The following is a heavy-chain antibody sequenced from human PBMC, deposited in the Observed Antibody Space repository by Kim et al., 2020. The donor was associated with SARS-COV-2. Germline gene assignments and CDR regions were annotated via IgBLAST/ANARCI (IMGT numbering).Heavy chain of an antibody. Sequence: LKSRVTISVDTSKNQFSLKLSSVTAADTAVDYCVRLGYDFWSGNNWFDPWGQGTLVTVSS. CDR3: VRLGYDFWSGNNWFDP. J-gene: IGHJ5*02. D-gene: IGHD3-3*01. V-gene: IGHV4-39*01.